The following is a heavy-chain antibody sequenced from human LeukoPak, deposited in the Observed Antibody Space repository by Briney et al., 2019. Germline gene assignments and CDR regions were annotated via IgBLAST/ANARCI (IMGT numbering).Heavy chain of an antibody. CDR1: GFTFSNYA. CDR2: ISGSGGST. D-gene: IGHD6-6*01. CDR3: AKGAYSSSELAY. V-gene: IGHV3-23*01. Sequence: GRSLRLSCAASGFTFSNYAMSWVRQAPGKGLEWVSAISGSGGSTYYADSVKGRFTISRDNSKNTLYVQMNSLRAEDTAVYYCAKGAYSSSELAYWGQGTLVTVSS. J-gene: IGHJ4*02.